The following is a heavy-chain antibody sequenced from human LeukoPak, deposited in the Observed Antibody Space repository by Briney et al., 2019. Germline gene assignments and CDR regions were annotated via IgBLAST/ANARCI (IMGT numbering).Heavy chain of an antibody. V-gene: IGHV3-20*04. D-gene: IGHD5-18*01. CDR1: GFTFSSYW. CDR2: INWNGGST. Sequence: GGSLRLSCAASGFTFSSYWMSWVRQAPGKGLEWVSGINWNGGSTGYADSVKGRFTISRDNAKNSLYLQMNSLRAEDTAVYYCARGVDTAFDYWGQGTLVTVSS. J-gene: IGHJ4*02. CDR3: ARGVDTAFDY.